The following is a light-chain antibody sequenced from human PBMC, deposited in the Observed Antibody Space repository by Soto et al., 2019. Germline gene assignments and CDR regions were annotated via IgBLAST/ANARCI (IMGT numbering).Light chain of an antibody. V-gene: IGKV1-5*03. CDR2: KAS. CDR1: QSISSW. Sequence: DIQMTQSPSTLSASVGDRVTITCRASQSISSWLAWYQQKPGKAPKLLIYKASSLESGVPSRFSGSGSGTEFTLTISNLQSADFAVYFCQQYHNWPPITFGQGTRLEIK. J-gene: IGKJ5*01. CDR3: QQYHNWPPIT.